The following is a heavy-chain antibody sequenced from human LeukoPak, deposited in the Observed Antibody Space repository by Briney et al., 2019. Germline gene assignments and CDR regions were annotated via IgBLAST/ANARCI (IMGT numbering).Heavy chain of an antibody. V-gene: IGHV3-21*01. J-gene: IGHJ4*02. CDR2: ISSSSSDT. D-gene: IGHD2-21*02. Sequence: GGSLRLSCAASGFTFSSYSMNWVRQAPGKGLEWVSPISSSSSDTYYAHSLEGRFALSRDTAKNTHYLQKNSLRAEDTAVYYSAKNIKACAGDCYHKIGYWGQGTLVTVSS. CDR3: AKNIKACAGDCYHKIGY. CDR1: GFTFSSYS.